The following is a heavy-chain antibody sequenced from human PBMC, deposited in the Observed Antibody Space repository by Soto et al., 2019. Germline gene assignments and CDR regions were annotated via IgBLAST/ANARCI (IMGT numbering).Heavy chain of an antibody. CDR3: APIGEGATYSLAS. D-gene: IGHD1-26*01. Sequence: QMQLVQSGPEVKKPGTSVKVSCKASTFTFTSSAVQWVRQARGQRLEWIGWIVVGSGNTKYAQNFQERVTITRDMSSGPAYWDRSSLGPKDTACYYWAPIGEGATYSLASGAQGPRLTAPS. CDR1: TFTFTSSA. CDR2: IVVGSGNT. V-gene: IGHV1-58*01. J-gene: IGHJ4*02.